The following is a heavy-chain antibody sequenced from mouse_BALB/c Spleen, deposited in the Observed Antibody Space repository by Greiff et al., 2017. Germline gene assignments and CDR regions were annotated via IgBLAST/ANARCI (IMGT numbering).Heavy chain of an antibody. CDR2: VNPNNGGT. CDR1: GYTFTDYY. CDR3: YGSPWFAY. V-gene: IGHV1-26*01. J-gene: IGHJ3*01. Sequence: EVQVVESGPELVKPGASVKISCKASGYTFTDYYMNWVKQSHGKSLEWIGLVNPNNGGTSYNQKFKGKATLTVDKSSSTAYMELRSLTSEDSAVYHLYGSPWFAYWGQGTLVTVSA. D-gene: IGHD1-1*01.